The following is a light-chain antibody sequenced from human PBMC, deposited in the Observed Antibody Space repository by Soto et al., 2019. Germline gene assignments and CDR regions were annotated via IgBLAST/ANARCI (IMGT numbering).Light chain of an antibody. J-gene: IGLJ1*01. CDR3: SSYTTRSTLV. Sequence: QSALTQPASVSGSPGQAITISCTGTSSDVGAYDYVSWYQHSPGKAPKLVTFDVTHRPPGISDRFSGSKSANTASLTTSGLQAADEAFYYWSSYTTRSTLVFGGGTKVTVL. V-gene: IGLV2-14*01. CDR1: SSDVGAYDY. CDR2: DVT.